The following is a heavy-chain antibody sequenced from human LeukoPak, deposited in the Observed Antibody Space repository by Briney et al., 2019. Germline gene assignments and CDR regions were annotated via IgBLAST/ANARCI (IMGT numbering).Heavy chain of an antibody. CDR2: INHSGST. J-gene: IGHJ4*02. V-gene: IGHV4-34*01. D-gene: IGHD3-10*01. Sequence: PSETLSLTCAVYGGSFSGYYWSWIRQPPGKGLEWIGEINHSGSTNYNPSLKSRVTISVDTSKNQFSLNLTSVTAADTAVYYCARRRDQLYFGELPVDYWGQGTLVTVSS. CDR1: GGSFSGYY. CDR3: ARRRDQLYFGELPVDY.